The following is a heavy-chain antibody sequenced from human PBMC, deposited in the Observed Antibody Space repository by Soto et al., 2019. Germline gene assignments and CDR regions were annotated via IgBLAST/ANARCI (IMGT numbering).Heavy chain of an antibody. CDR2: ISPNSGNT. Sequence: QVHLVQSGAEVKKPGASVNVSCKTSGYTFTRNGISWVRQAPGQGLEWMGWISPNSGNTRYAQKLQDRVIMTTDTSTSTAYMERSSLRSDDTAVYYCVKDRDSNSWPSRDVWGPGTTVTVSS. V-gene: IGHV1-18*01. J-gene: IGHJ6*02. CDR3: VKDRDSNSWPSRDV. CDR1: GYTFTRNG. D-gene: IGHD3-22*01.